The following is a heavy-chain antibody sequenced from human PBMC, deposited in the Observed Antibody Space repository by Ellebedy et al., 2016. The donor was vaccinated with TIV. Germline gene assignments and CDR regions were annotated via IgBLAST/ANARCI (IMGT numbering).Heavy chain of an antibody. CDR1: GFTLSSHW. CDR3: GRPKEGGTYDM. CDR2: INSDGSST. Sequence: GESLKISCAASGFTLSSHWMHWVRQAPGKGQGWVSRINSDGSSTTYADSVKGRFTISRDHAKNTVYLQMNSLRVEDTAVYYCGRPKEGGTYDMWGQGTMVTVSS. D-gene: IGHD3-16*01. V-gene: IGHV3-74*01. J-gene: IGHJ3*02.